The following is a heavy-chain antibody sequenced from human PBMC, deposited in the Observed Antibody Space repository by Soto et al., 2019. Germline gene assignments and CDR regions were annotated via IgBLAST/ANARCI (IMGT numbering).Heavy chain of an antibody. CDR1: GFTFSAHS. Sequence: RRLSCAASGFTFSAHSMNWVRQAPGKGLEWVSSISTTSDYIYYADSVKGRFTISRENAKNSLLLQMNSLRAEDTAVYYCVRDAVAATGSMGSWGQGTLVTVSS. D-gene: IGHD7-27*01. CDR3: VRDAVAATGSMGS. J-gene: IGHJ5*02. CDR2: ISTTSDYI. V-gene: IGHV3-21*01.